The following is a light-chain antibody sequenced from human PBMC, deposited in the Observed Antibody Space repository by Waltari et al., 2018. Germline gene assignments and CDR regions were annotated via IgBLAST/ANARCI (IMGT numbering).Light chain of an antibody. CDR3: GTWDSSLSGAV. CDR1: RSTIGNNY. CDR2: EDS. J-gene: IGLJ7*01. Sequence: QSVLTQPPSVSAAPGQRVTISCPGGRSTIGNNYVSWYRQFPGTAPKLLIYEDSERPSGIPGRFSGSKSGTSATLDITGLQAGDEADYYCGTWDSSLSGAVFGGGTHLTVL. V-gene: IGLV1-51*02.